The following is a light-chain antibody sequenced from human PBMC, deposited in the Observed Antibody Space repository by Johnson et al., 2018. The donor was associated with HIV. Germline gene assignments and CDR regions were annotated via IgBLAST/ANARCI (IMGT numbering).Light chain of an antibody. CDR2: DNN. J-gene: IGLJ1*01. CDR1: SSNIGNSY. V-gene: IGLV1-51*01. Sequence: QSVLTQPPSVSAAPGQTVTISCSGSSSNIGNSYVSWYQQIPGTAPKLLLYDNNNRPSGIPDRFSGSQSGTSATLAITGLQTGDEADYYCGTWDSSLRVGFFGTGTKVTVL. CDR3: GTWDSSLRVGF.